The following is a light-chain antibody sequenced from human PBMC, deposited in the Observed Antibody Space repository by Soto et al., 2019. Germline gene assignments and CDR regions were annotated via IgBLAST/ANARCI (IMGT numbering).Light chain of an antibody. CDR1: QSVSSNY. J-gene: IGKJ1*01. Sequence: EIVLTQSPGTLSLSPGERATLSCRASQSVSSNYLTWYQQKPGQAPRLLIYDASTRATGIPDRFSGSGSGTAFALTISRLEPEDFAVYYCQQYGSSPQTFGQGTKVEIK. CDR3: QQYGSSPQT. V-gene: IGKV3-20*01. CDR2: DAS.